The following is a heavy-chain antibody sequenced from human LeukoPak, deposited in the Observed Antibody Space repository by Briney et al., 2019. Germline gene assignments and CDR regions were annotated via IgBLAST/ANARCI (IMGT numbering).Heavy chain of an antibody. J-gene: IGHJ4*02. CDR1: GFTFSSYA. V-gene: IGHV3-23*01. CDR2: ISGSGGST. Sequence: GGSLRLSCAASGFTFSSYAMSWVRQAPRKGLEWVSAISGSGGSTYYADSVKGRFTIARDNSKNTLYLQMNSHRGEDTAVYYCANGPAGYYGSGSYPRGWGQGTLVTVYS. D-gene: IGHD3-10*01. CDR3: ANGPAGYYGSGSYPRG.